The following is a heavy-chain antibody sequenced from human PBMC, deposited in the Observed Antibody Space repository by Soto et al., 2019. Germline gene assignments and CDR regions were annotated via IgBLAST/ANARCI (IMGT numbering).Heavy chain of an antibody. V-gene: IGHV3-30*18. CDR2: ISYDGSNK. CDR1: GFTFSSYG. Sequence: PGGSLRLSCAASGFTFSSYGMHWVRQAPGKGLEWVAVISYDGSNKYYADSVKGRFTISRDNSKNTLYLQMNSLRAEDTAVYYCAKDLWGYCISTRCHPNCFDRWGQGTLVTVSS. D-gene: IGHD2-2*01. J-gene: IGHJ5*02. CDR3: AKDLWGYCISTRCHPNCFDR.